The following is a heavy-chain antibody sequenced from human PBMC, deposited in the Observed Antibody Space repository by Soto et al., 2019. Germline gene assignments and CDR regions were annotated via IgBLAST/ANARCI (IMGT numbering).Heavy chain of an antibody. V-gene: IGHV3-23*01. D-gene: IGHD2-15*01. CDR2: FSGSSTST. Sequence: EVQLLESGGGMVQPGGSLRLSCAASGFTFSRCSMSWVRQAPGKGLEWVSTFSGSSTSTYYTDSVKGRFTISRDNSKNTLYLQMNSLRAEDTAVYYCVKDADSNADLYYFDSWGQGTLVTVSS. CDR1: GFTFSRCS. J-gene: IGHJ4*02. CDR3: VKDADSNADLYYFDS.